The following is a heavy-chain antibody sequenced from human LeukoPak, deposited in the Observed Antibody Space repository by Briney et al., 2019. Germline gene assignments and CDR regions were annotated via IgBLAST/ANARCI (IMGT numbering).Heavy chain of an antibody. Sequence: SETLSLTCTVSGGSVSSGSYYWSWIRQPPGKGLEWIGYMYYSGSTNYNPSLKSRVTISVDTSKKQFSLKLSSVAAADTAVYYCARAGGADAFDIWGQGTMVTVST. CDR1: GGSVSSGSYY. D-gene: IGHD3-16*01. CDR2: MYYSGST. CDR3: ARAGGADAFDI. V-gene: IGHV4-61*01. J-gene: IGHJ3*02.